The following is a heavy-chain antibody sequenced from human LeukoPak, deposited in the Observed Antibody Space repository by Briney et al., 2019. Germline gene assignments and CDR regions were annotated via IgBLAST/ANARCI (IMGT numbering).Heavy chain of an antibody. CDR1: GGSISSGDYY. Sequence: SETLSLTCTVSGGSISSGDYYWSWIRQPPGKGLEWIGYIYYSGSTYYNPSLKGRVTISVDTSKNQFSLKLSSVTAADTAVYYCARENARGGIRGVIGYWGQGTLVTVSS. CDR2: IYYSGST. V-gene: IGHV4-30-4*01. J-gene: IGHJ4*02. CDR3: ARENARGGIRGVIGY. D-gene: IGHD3-10*01.